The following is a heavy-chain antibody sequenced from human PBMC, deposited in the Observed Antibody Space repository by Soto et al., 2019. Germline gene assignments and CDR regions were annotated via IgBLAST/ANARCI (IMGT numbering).Heavy chain of an antibody. CDR3: ARRDYYYYGFDV. CDR2: ISTASSYI. Sequence: EGSLRLSCASSGFTFRTYTTNWVRQAPGKGLEWVSSISTASSYINYADSVRGRFTISRDNAKNSLYLQMNSLRADDTAVYFCARRDYYYYGFDVWGQGTTVTVSS. J-gene: IGHJ6*02. V-gene: IGHV3-21*01. CDR1: GFTFRTYT.